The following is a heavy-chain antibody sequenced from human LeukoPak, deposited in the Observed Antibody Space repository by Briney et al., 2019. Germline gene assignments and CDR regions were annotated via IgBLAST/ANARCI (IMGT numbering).Heavy chain of an antibody. Sequence: GGSLRLSCAASGFIFSSYSMNWVRQAPGKGLEWFSSISRSSSYIYYADSVKGRFTISRDNAKNSMYLQMNSLRTEDKAVYFCARERLERPNKHPHDAFDIWGQGTMVTVSS. CDR2: ISRSSSYI. CDR3: ARERLERPNKHPHDAFDI. D-gene: IGHD1-1*01. V-gene: IGHV3-21*01. J-gene: IGHJ3*02. CDR1: GFIFSSYS.